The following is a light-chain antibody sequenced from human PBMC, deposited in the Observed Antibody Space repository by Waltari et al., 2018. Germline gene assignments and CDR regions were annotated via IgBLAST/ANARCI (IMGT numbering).Light chain of an antibody. V-gene: IGLV2-14*03. CDR2: DVS. Sequence: QSALTQPASVSGSPGQSITISCYGTSSDIGFYNYVSWYPHHPGKAPKLTIYDVSQRPSGVSERFSGSKSGNTASLTISGLQAEDEADYYCNSYTGSSSWVFGGGTKVTVL. CDR1: SSDIGFYNY. CDR3: NSYTGSSSWV. J-gene: IGLJ3*02.